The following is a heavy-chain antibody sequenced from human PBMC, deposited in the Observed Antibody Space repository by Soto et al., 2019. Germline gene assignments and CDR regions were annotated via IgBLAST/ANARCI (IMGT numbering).Heavy chain of an antibody. D-gene: IGHD4-17*01. CDR1: GGSISSGGYF. J-gene: IGHJ5*02. V-gene: IGHV4-30-2*01. CDR3: ARVHGDYEGWFDP. CDR2: INHSGST. Sequence: QLQLQESGSGLVKPSQTLSLTCTVSGGSISSGGYFWSWIRQPPGKGLEWIGYINHSGSTYYNPSLKSRVTISVDRSKNQFSLQLSSVTAADTAVYYCARVHGDYEGWFDPWGQGTLVTVSS.